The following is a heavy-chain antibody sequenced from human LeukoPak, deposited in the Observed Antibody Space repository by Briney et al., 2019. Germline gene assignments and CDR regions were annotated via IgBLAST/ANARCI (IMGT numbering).Heavy chain of an antibody. D-gene: IGHD1-26*01. CDR3: AKEGVVGAPLDY. CDR2: IRYDGSNK. J-gene: IGHJ4*02. V-gene: IGHV3-30*02. CDR1: GFTFSSYG. Sequence: GGSLRLSCAASGFTFSSYGMHWVRQAPGKGLEWVAFIRYDGSNKYYADSVKGRFTISRDNSKNTLYLQMNSLRAKDTAVYYCAKEGVVGAPLDYWGQGTLVTVSS.